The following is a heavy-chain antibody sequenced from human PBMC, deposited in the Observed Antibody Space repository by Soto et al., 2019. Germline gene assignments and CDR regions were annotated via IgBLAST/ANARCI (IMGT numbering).Heavy chain of an antibody. CDR3: ARHEPNVIWIDRAGPNNNWFDP. CDR1: GGSIRSSSYY. V-gene: IGHV4-39*01. Sequence: SETLSLTCTVSGGSIRSSSYYWGWIRQPPGKGLEWIGSIYYSGSTYFNPSLKSRVTISVDTSKNQFSLKLSSVTAADTAVYYCARHEPNVIWIDRAGPNNNWFDPWGQGTLVTVSS. J-gene: IGHJ5*02. D-gene: IGHD3-10*01. CDR2: IYYSGST.